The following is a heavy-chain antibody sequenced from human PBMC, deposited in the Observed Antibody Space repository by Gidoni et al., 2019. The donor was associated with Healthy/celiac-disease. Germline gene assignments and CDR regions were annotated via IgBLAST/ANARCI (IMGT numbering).Heavy chain of an antibody. Sequence: EVQLVESGGGLVQPGGSLRLSCAASGFTFSSYWMHWVRQAPGKGLVWVSRINSDGSSTSYADSVKGRFTISRDNAKNTLYLQMNSLRAEDTAVYYCARVLDYGGRPEPFWFDPWGQGTLVTVSS. CDR3: ARVLDYGGRPEPFWFDP. CDR2: INSDGSST. J-gene: IGHJ5*02. D-gene: IGHD3-10*01. V-gene: IGHV3-74*01. CDR1: GFTFSSYW.